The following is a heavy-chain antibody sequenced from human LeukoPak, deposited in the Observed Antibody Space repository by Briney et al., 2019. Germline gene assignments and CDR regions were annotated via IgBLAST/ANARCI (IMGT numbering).Heavy chain of an antibody. CDR1: GLTFAEYT. Sequence: GGSLRLSCAASGLTFAEYTMHWVRQAPGKGLEWVSLISWNGARIHYGDSVKGRFTISRDNSKNSLYLQMNSLRTEDTALYYCVKDLVAASENVRGWYPMDYRGQGTLVTVSS. J-gene: IGHJ4*02. D-gene: IGHD6-19*01. CDR2: ISWNGARI. V-gene: IGHV3-43*01. CDR3: VKDLVAASENVRGWYPMDY.